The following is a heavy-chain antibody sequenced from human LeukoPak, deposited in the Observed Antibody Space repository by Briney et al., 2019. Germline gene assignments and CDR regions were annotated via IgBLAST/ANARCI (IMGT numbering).Heavy chain of an antibody. CDR3: ARRGYCSSTSCPYYYYYYMYV. V-gene: IGHV4-59*01. CDR2: IYYSGST. J-gene: IGHJ6*03. D-gene: IGHD2-2*01. CDR1: GGSISSYY. Sequence: SETLSLTCTVSGGSISSYYWSWIRQPPGKGLEWIGYIYYSGSTNYNPSLKSRVTISVDTSKNQFSLKLSSVTAADTAVYYCARRGYCSSTSCPYYYYYYMYVWGKGTTVTVSS.